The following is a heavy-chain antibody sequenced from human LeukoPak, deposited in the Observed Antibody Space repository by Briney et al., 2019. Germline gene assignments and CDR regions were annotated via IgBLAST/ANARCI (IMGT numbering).Heavy chain of an antibody. Sequence: KPGESLRISCKGSGYSFTTYWIGWVRHVPGKGLEWMGIIYPGDSETRYSPSFQGQVTISADKSISTAYLQWSSLKASDTAMYYCARDTGTSFDYWGEGTLVTVSS. V-gene: IGHV5-51*01. D-gene: IGHD1-14*01. CDR2: IYPGDSET. J-gene: IGHJ4*02. CDR1: GYSFTTYW. CDR3: ARDTGTSFDY.